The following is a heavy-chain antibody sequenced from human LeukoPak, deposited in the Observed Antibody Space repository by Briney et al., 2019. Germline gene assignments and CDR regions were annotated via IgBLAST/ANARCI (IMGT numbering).Heavy chain of an antibody. V-gene: IGHV4-4*09. CDR1: GSSIGTYS. J-gene: IGHJ3*02. D-gene: IGHD5-24*01. CDR2: IYSTGST. CDR3: ARHRAEMATITYDAFDM. Sequence: PSETLSLTCTVSGSSIGTYSWSWIRQPPGKGLEWIGYIYSTGSTHYNPSLKSRATMSLDTSKNQFSLRLSSVTAADTAVFYCARHRAEMATITYDAFDMWGQGTMVTVSS.